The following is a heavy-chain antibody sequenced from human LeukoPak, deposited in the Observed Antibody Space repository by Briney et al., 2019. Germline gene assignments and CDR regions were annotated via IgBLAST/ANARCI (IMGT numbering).Heavy chain of an antibody. CDR3: AKYAVVITGSYYYYYYKDV. V-gene: IGHV3-23*01. D-gene: IGHD1-20*01. CDR1: GFTFSSYA. J-gene: IGHJ6*03. CDR2: ISGSGGST. Sequence: GGALRLSCAASGFTFSSYAMSWVRQAPGKGLEWVSAISGSGGSTYYADSVKGRFTISRDNSKNTLYLQMNSLRAEDTAVYYCAKYAVVITGSYYYYYYKDVCGKGTTVTVSS.